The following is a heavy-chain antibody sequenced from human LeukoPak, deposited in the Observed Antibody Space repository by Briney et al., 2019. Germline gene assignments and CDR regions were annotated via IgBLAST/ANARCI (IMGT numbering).Heavy chain of an antibody. CDR3: AKEAMYCRTDTRCHLH. CDR2: ISGSATTT. Sequence: PGGSLRLSCAASGFTFSNYAMSWVRQAPGKGLEWVSAISGSATTTYYADSVKGRFTISRDNSENTLYLQMNSLRAEDTAVYYCAKEAMYCRTDTRCHLHWGQGTLVTVSS. J-gene: IGHJ4*02. D-gene: IGHD2-2*01. CDR1: GFTFSNYA. V-gene: IGHV3-23*01.